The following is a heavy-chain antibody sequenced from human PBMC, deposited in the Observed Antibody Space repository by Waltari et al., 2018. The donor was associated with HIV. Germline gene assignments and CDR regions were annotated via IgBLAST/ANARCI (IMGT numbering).Heavy chain of an antibody. Sequence: QITLKESGPTLVKPTQTLTLTCTFSGFSLSTSGVGVGWIRQPPGKALEWLSLIYWDDDKRYSPSLKSRLTITKDTSKNQVVLTMTNMDPVDTATYYCAHRLRDGYNKDYFDYWGQGTLVTVSS. CDR2: IYWDDDK. CDR3: AHRLRDGYNKDYFDY. J-gene: IGHJ4*02. V-gene: IGHV2-5*02. D-gene: IGHD5-12*01. CDR1: GFSLSTSGVG.